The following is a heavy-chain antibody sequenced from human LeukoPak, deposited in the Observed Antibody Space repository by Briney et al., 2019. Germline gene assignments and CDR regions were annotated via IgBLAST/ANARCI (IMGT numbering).Heavy chain of an antibody. CDR2: IYYSGST. Sequence: SETLSLTCTVSGGSISSHYWSWIRQPPGKGLEWIGYIYYSGSTNYNPSLKSRVTISVDTSKNQFSLKLSSVTAADTAVYYCARDDFCSPFDYWGQGTLVTVSS. V-gene: IGHV4-59*11. J-gene: IGHJ4*02. D-gene: IGHD2-21*02. CDR3: ARDDFCSPFDY. CDR1: GGSISSHY.